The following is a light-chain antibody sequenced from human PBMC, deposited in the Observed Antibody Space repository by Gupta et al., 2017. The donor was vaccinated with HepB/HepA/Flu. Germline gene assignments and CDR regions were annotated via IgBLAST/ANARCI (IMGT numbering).Light chain of an antibody. V-gene: IGKV3D-15*01. CDR3: QQYHDWPWGP. Sequence: IVLTECTAYRSVSPGERVTLSCRTSQSVSVSLAWYQQRPGQDPRLLISGASTRASGIPARFSGSGSETEVTLTITSLQSEDSAIYYCQQYHDWPWGPFGQGTKVEIK. J-gene: IGKJ1*01. CDR2: GAS. CDR1: QSVSVS.